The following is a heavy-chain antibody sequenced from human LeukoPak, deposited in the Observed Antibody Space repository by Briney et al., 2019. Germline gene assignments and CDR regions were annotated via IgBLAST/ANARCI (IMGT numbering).Heavy chain of an antibody. CDR3: ARRLLRWFDP. CDR2: IYYSGST. J-gene: IGHJ5*02. V-gene: IGHV4-39*01. D-gene: IGHD2-15*01. CDR1: GGSISSSSYY. Sequence: SETLSLTCTVSGGSISSSSYYWGWIRQPPGKGLEWIGSIYYSGSTYYNPSLKSRVTISVDTSKNQFSLKLSSVTAADTAAYYCARRLLRWFDPWGQGTLVTVSS.